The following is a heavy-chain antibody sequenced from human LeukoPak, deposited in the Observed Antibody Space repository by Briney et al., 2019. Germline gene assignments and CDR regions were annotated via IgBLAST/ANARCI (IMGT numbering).Heavy chain of an antibody. CDR1: GFTFSSYA. D-gene: IGHD6-13*01. CDR3: AKDPKSSSWALYDY. Sequence: QPGGSLTLSCAASGFTFSSYAMSWVRQAPEKGLEWVSAISGSGGSTYYADSVKGRFTISRDNSKNTLYLQMNSLRAEDTAVYYCAKDPKSSSWALYDYWGQGTLVTVSS. CDR2: ISGSGGST. V-gene: IGHV3-23*01. J-gene: IGHJ4*02.